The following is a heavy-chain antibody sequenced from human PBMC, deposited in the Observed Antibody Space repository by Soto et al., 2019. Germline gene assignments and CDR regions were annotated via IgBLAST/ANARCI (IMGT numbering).Heavy chain of an antibody. D-gene: IGHD3-9*01. J-gene: IGHJ6*02. V-gene: IGHV3-53*05. Sequence: GGSLRLSCAASGFTVSSNYMSWVRQAPGKGLEWVSVIYNGSSKYYADSVKGRFTISRDNSKNTLYLQMNSLRAEDTAVYYCARDYYDILTGYSSYYYYYGMDVWGQGTTVTVSS. CDR3: ARDYYDILTGYSSYYYYYGMDV. CDR2: IYNGSSK. CDR1: GFTVSSNY.